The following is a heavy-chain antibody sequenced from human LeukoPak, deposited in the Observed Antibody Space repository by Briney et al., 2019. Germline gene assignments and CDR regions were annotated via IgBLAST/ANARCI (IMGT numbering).Heavy chain of an antibody. Sequence: GSLRLSCAASGFTFSSYAMHWVRQPPGKGLEWIGHIYYSGSTNYNPSLKSPVTISIETSKNQFSLRMSSVTAADTAVYYCARAKRGYTYGSQKSNWYLDLWGRGTLVTVSS. D-gene: IGHD5-18*01. CDR3: ARAKRGYTYGSQKSNWYLDL. J-gene: IGHJ2*01. CDR1: GFTFSSYA. CDR2: IYYSGST. V-gene: IGHV4-59*01.